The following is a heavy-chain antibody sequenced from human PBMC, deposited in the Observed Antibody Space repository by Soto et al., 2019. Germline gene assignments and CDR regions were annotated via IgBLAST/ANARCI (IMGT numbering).Heavy chain of an antibody. CDR1: GFTFSSYG. D-gene: IGHD6-13*01. CDR3: ARDPHTHSSSWYRYYYYGMDV. V-gene: IGHV3-33*01. J-gene: IGHJ6*02. Sequence: GGSLRLSCAASGFTFSSYGMHWVRQAPGKGLEWVAVIWYDGSNKYYADSVKGRFTISRDNSKNTLYLQMNSLRAEDTAVYYCARDPHTHSSSWYRYYYYGMDVWGQGTTVTVSS. CDR2: IWYDGSNK.